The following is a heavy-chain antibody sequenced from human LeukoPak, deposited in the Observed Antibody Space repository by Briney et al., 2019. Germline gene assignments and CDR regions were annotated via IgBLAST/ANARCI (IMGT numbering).Heavy chain of an antibody. J-gene: IGHJ4*02. CDR1: GGSISSYY. CDR2: IYYSENT. Sequence: PSETLSLTCTVSGGSISSYYWGWIRQPPGKGLEWIGSIYYSENTYYNPSLKSRVTISVDRSKNQFSLKLSSVTAADTAVYYCASERGAYYDVLTGPFDYWGQGTLVTVSS. D-gene: IGHD3-9*01. V-gene: IGHV4-39*01. CDR3: ASERGAYYDVLTGPFDY.